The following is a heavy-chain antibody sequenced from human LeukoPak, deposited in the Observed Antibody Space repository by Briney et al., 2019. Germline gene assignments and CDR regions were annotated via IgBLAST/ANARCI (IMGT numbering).Heavy chain of an antibody. CDR1: GFTFSGYA. CDR3: ARADNSAWYSYFDY. CDR2: ISSSTTTI. Sequence: GGSLRLSCAASGFTFSGYAMHWVRQAPGKGLEWVSYISSSTTTIYYADSVKGRFTISRDSAKESLYLQMNSLRAEDTAVYYCARADNSAWYSYFDYWGQGTLVTVSS. V-gene: IGHV3-48*04. D-gene: IGHD6-19*01. J-gene: IGHJ4*02.